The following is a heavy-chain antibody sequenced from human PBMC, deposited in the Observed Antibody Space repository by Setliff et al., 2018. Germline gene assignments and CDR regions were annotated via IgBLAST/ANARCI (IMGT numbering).Heavy chain of an antibody. Sequence: ASVKVSCKTSGYTFTNYGITWVRQAPGQGLEWMGWINNYNTNKKYAQKLQGRVTMTTDTSTSTAYMELRSQRSDDTAGYYCARINFYVSSGYYYAPDYWGQGTLVTVSS. V-gene: IGHV1-18*01. CDR3: ARINFYVSSGYYYAPDY. CDR2: INNYNTNK. CDR1: GYTFTNYG. D-gene: IGHD3-22*01. J-gene: IGHJ4*02.